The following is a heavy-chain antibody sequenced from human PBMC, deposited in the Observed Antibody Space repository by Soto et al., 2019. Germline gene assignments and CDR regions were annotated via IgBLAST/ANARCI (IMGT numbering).Heavy chain of an antibody. CDR2: IKPDGSEK. V-gene: IGHV3-7*01. CDR3: ARVKAWDQADY. D-gene: IGHD1-26*01. J-gene: IGHJ4*02. Sequence: EVQLVESGGGLVQPGGSLRLSCAASGFPFSTYWMSWVRQAPGKGLEWVANIKPDGSEKQYVDFLKGRITISRDNAKNSLFLEMNSLRAEDTAVYYCARVKAWDQADYWGQGTLVTVSS. CDR1: GFPFSTYW.